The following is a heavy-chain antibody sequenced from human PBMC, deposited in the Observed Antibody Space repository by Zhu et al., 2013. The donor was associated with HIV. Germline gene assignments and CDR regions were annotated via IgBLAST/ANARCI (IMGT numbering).Heavy chain of an antibody. CDR1: GYTFSSYD. V-gene: IGHV1-2*02. J-gene: IGHJ6*03. D-gene: IGHD6-13*01. CDR2: INPNNGAT. Sequence: QVQLVQSGAEVKNPGASVKVSCKASGYTFSSYDINWVRQATGQGLEWMGWINPNNGATKYAPNFQGRVTMTRDTSISTAYMDLIRLTSDDTAVYYCASSIAAGGVGWDYHYMDVWGKGATVTVSS. CDR3: ASSIAAGGVGWDYHYMDV.